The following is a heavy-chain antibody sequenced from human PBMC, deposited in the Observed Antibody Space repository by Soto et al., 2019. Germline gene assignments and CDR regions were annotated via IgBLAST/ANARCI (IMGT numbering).Heavy chain of an antibody. Sequence: SVKASSRASGFSFTSSAVQWVRQTRGQRLEWLGWIVVGSGNTNSAQKFQERVTITRDMTTSTAYMELSSLRSEDTAVYSCAADHLLITMVRGAPYYYFGMDVWGQGTPVTVS. V-gene: IGHV1-58*01. CDR2: IVVGSGNT. J-gene: IGHJ6*02. CDR3: AADHLLITMVRGAPYYYFGMDV. CDR1: GFSFTSSA. D-gene: IGHD3-10*01.